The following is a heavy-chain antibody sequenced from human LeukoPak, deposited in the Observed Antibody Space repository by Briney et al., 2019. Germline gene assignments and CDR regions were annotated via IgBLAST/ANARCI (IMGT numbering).Heavy chain of an antibody. V-gene: IGHV3-21*01. CDR1: GFSLSSYS. CDR2: ITSSTNV. Sequence: GGSLRLSCAASGFSLSSYSMNWVRQAPGKGLEWVSSITSSTNVYYVDSVKGRFTISRDNAKNSLYLQMNSLRAEDTAVYYCAGYNWFDPWGQGTLVTVSS. J-gene: IGHJ5*02. CDR3: AGYNWFDP. D-gene: IGHD1-14*01.